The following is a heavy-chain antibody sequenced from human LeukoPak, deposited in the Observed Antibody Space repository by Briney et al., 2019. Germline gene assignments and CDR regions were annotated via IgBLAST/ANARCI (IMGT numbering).Heavy chain of an antibody. J-gene: IGHJ4*02. CDR2: IYYSGST. V-gene: IGHV4-39*07. D-gene: IGHD2-21*02. CDR1: GGSISSSSYY. CDR3: ARVGGIVVVTAIYTYYFDY. Sequence: TSETLSLTCTVSGGSISSSSYYWGWIRQPPGKGLEWIGSIYYSGSTYYNPSLKSRVTISVDTSKNQFSLKLSSVTAADTAVYYCARVGGIVVVTAIYTYYFDYWGQGTLVTVSS.